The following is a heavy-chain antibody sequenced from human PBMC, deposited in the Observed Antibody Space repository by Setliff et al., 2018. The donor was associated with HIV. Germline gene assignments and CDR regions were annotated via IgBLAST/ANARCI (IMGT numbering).Heavy chain of an antibody. CDR3: ARDLREVGGGSYADY. CDR1: GDSITNDDYY. Sequence: PSETLSLTCTVSGDSITNDDYYWGWIRQPPGKGLEWIAIIHYNGRTYYDPSLKSRVTIFVDTSKTQFSLKLSSVTAADTAVYYCARDLREVGGGSYADYWGQGTLVTVS. V-gene: IGHV4-39*07. CDR2: IHYNGRT. D-gene: IGHD1-26*01. J-gene: IGHJ4*02.